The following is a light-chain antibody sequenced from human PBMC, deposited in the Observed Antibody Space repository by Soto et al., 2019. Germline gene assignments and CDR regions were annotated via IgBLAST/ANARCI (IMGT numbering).Light chain of an antibody. J-gene: IGKJ2*01. CDR1: QSLRHHNGYYY. V-gene: IGKV2-28*01. CDR2: LGS. CDR3: IQTLQAPYS. Sequence: DIVMTQSPLSLPVTPGEPASISCRSSQSLRHHNGYYYLDWYLQKPGQSPQVLIYLGSNRDTGVPDRDSGSGSGTVFTLKISRVEAEDVGVYYCIQTLQAPYSFGQGTKLEIK.